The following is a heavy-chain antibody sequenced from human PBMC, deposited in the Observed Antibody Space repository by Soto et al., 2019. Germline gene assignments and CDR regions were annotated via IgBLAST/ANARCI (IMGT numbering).Heavy chain of an antibody. J-gene: IGHJ3*02. D-gene: IGHD3-3*01. CDR2: IYPGDSDT. CDR3: AIPRITIFGVVPDQDAFDI. CDR1: GYSFTTYW. V-gene: IGHV5-51*01. Sequence: PVAAQKVTWKGCGYSFTTYWVGWVRKMPGKGLEWMGIIYPGDSDTRYSPSFQAQVTISADKSIGTAYLQWSSLKASDTAMYYCAIPRITIFGVVPDQDAFDIWGQGTMVTVSS.